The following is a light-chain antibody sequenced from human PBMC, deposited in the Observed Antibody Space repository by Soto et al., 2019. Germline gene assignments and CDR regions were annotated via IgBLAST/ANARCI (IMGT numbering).Light chain of an antibody. CDR3: QQYNNWPYT. V-gene: IGKV3-15*01. CDR2: RAS. CDR1: QHVSSN. Sequence: EIVMTQSPATLSVSPGGSATLSCRASQHVSSNFAWYRQKPGQAPTLLIYRASTRTTGIPARFSGSGSGSEFTLTISSLQSEDFAVYYCQQYNNWPYTFGQGTKLEIK. J-gene: IGKJ2*01.